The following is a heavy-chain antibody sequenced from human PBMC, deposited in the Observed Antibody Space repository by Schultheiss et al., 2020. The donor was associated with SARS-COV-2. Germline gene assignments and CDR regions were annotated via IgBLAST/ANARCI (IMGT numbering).Heavy chain of an antibody. D-gene: IGHD6-13*01. CDR3: AGNAPEYSSRQSSYDAFDI. Sequence: ASVKVSCKASGGTFSSYAISWVRQAPGQGLEWMGWISAYNGNTNYAQKLQGRVTMTTDTSTSTAYMELRSLRSDDTAVYYCAGNAPEYSSRQSSYDAFDIWGQGTMVTVSS. J-gene: IGHJ3*02. V-gene: IGHV1-18*01. CDR1: GGTFSSYA. CDR2: ISAYNGNT.